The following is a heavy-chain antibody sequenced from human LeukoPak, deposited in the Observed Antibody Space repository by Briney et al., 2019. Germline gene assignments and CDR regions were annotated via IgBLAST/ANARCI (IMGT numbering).Heavy chain of an antibody. V-gene: IGHV3-30*03. D-gene: IGHD6-19*01. CDR3: ARDVAGIDY. CDR2: ISYDGSNK. CDR1: GFTFSSYG. J-gene: IGHJ4*02. Sequence: GGSLRLSCAASGFTFSSYGMHWVRQAPGKGLEWVAVISYDGSNKYYADSVKGRFTISRDNSKNTLYLQMNSRRAEDTAVYYCARDVAGIDYWGQGTLVTVSS.